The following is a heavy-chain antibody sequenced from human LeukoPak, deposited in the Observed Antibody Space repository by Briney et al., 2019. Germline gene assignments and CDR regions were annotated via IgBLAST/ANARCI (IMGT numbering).Heavy chain of an antibody. D-gene: IGHD3-22*01. CDR2: IYYSGST. Sequence: SQTLSLTCTVSGGSISSGGYYWSWNRQHPGKGLEWIGYIYYSGSTYYNPSLKSRVTISVDTSKNQFSLKLSSVTAADTAVYYCAREYSSGYYPDWGQGTLVTVSS. CDR1: GGSISSGGYY. CDR3: AREYSSGYYPD. J-gene: IGHJ4*02. V-gene: IGHV4-31*03.